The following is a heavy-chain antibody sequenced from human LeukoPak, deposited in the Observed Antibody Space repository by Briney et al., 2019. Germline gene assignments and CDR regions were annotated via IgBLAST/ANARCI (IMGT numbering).Heavy chain of an antibody. CDR2: IRFDATIK. CDR1: GFRFGDYG. CDR3: ARADYYFFMDV. V-gene: IGHV3-30*02. J-gene: IGHJ6*03. Sequence: GGSLRLSCAASGFRFGDYGIHWVRQAPGKGLEWVAFIRFDATIKYYTDSVKGRFTISRDNSKNTVYFQMNSLRPEDTAVYYCARADYYFFMDVWGKGTTVTVSS. D-gene: IGHD6-19*01.